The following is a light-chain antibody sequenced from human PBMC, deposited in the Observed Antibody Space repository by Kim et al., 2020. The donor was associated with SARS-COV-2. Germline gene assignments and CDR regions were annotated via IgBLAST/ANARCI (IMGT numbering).Light chain of an antibody. CDR3: QQYDNPLFT. Sequence: DIQMTQSPSSLSASVGDRVTITCQASQDISNYLTWYQQKPGKAPKLLIYDASNLETGVPSRFSGSGSGTDFTFTISSLQPADVAAYYCQQYDNPLFTFGPGTKVDIK. V-gene: IGKV1-33*01. J-gene: IGKJ3*01. CDR2: DAS. CDR1: QDISNY.